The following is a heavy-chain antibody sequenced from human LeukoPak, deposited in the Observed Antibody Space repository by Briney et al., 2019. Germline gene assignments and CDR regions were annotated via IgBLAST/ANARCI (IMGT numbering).Heavy chain of an antibody. D-gene: IGHD3-10*01. Sequence: SQTLSLTCAISGDSVSSNSAAWNWIRQSPSRGLEWLGRTYYRSKWYNDYAVSVKSRITINPDTSKNQFSLQLNSVTPEDTAVYYCAKSSQLLWFGEPNDYWGQGTLVTVSS. CDR2: TYYRSKWYN. CDR1: GDSVSSNSAA. CDR3: AKSSQLLWFGEPNDY. V-gene: IGHV6-1*01. J-gene: IGHJ4*02.